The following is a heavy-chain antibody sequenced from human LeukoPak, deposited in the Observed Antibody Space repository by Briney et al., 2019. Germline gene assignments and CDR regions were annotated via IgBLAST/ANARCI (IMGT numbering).Heavy chain of an antibody. CDR2: INPNSGGT. CDR3: ARVGDYDFWSGSRRPPGY. CDR1: RYTFTGYY. V-gene: IGHV1-2*02. J-gene: IGHJ4*02. Sequence: ASVKVSCKASRYTFTGYYMHWVRQAPGQGLEWMGWINPNSGGTNYAQKFQGRVTMTRDTSISTAYMELSRLRSDDTAVYYCARVGDYDFWSGSRRPPGYWGQGTLVTVSS. D-gene: IGHD3-3*01.